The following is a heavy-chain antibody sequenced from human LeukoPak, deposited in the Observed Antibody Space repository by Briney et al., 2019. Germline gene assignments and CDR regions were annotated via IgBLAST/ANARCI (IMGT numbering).Heavy chain of an antibody. D-gene: IGHD2-2*02. CDR1: GGTFSRYA. Sequence: GASVKVSCKASGGTFSRYAISWVRQAPGQGLEWMGGIIPIFGTANYAQKFQGRVTITADESTSTAYMELSSLRSEDTAVYYCARGDTLRGFDYWGQGTLVTVSS. V-gene: IGHV1-69*13. CDR2: IIPIFGTA. CDR3: ARGDTLRGFDY. J-gene: IGHJ4*02.